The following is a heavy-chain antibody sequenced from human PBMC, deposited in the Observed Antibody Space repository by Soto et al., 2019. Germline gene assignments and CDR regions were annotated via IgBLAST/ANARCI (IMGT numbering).Heavy chain of an antibody. CDR3: ATDPPKYSSSWYRTSRWFDP. D-gene: IGHD6-13*01. Sequence: ASVKVSCKVSGYTLTELSMHWLRQAPGKGLEWMGGFDPEDGETIYAQKFQGRVTMTEDTSTDTAYMELSSLRSEDTAVYYCATDPPKYSSSWYRTSRWFDPWGQGTLVTVS. V-gene: IGHV1-24*01. CDR2: FDPEDGET. J-gene: IGHJ5*02. CDR1: GYTLTELS.